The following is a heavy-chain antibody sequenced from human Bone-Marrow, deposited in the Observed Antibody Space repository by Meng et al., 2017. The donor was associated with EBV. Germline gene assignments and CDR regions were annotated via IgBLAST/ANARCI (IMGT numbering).Heavy chain of an antibody. V-gene: IGHV3-30*01. D-gene: IGHD4-17*01. CDR1: GFTFSSQA. CDR2: ISYDGSKK. Sequence: HVNRVVCWGGLCPPGMSLPLSCVASGFTFSSQAMHWIRQAPGKGLEWVAFISYDGSKKYYVDSVEGRFTISRDNSKNTLYVEMNSLRTEDTSIYYCARGTTTVTTKYYFDHWGQGTLVTVSS. CDR3: ARGTTTVTTKYYFDH. J-gene: IGHJ4*02.